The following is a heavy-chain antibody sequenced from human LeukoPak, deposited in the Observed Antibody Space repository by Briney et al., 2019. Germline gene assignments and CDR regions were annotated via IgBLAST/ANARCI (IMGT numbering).Heavy chain of an antibody. V-gene: IGHV4-39*07. D-gene: IGHD3-10*01. J-gene: IGHJ4*02. CDR3: ARGDRERRSGLVVRTMVRGPYYGY. CDR2: AYYSGTT. Sequence: SETLSLTCSVSGGSISSSGYYWGWIRQPPGKGLEWIGSAYYSGTTYYNPSLKSRVTISVDTSKNQFSLKLSSVTAADTAVYYCARGDRERRSGLVVRTMVRGPYYGYWGQGTLVTVSS. CDR1: GGSISSSGYY.